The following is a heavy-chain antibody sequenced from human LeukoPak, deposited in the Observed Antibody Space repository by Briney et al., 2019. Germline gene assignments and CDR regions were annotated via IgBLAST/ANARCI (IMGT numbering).Heavy chain of an antibody. Sequence: ASVKVSCKASGDPFTGNFMHWVRQAPGQGLEWMGWITPNSGGTNYAQKFQGRLTMTRDTSINTAYMELSSLRSDDTAIYYCARGWVTSEFDYWGQGTLVTVSS. CDR3: ARGWVTSEFDY. CDR1: GDPFTGNF. V-gene: IGHV1-2*02. D-gene: IGHD4-17*01. CDR2: ITPNSGGT. J-gene: IGHJ4*02.